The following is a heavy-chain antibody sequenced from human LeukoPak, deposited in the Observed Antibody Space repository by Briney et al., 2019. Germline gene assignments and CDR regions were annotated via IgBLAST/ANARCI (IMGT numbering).Heavy chain of an antibody. CDR2: ISAYNGNT. J-gene: IGHJ6*02. CDR3: ARSAVDTAMVGVYYYCGMDV. Sequence: ASVKVSCKASGYTFTSYGISWVRQAPGQGLEWMGWISAYNGNTNYAQKLQGRVTMTTDTSTSTAYMELRSLRSDDTAVYYCARSAVDTAMVGVYYYCGMDVWGQGTTVTVSS. V-gene: IGHV1-18*01. D-gene: IGHD5-18*01. CDR1: GYTFTSYG.